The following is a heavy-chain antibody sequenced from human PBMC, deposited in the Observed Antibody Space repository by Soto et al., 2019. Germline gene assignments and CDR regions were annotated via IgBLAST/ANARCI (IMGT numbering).Heavy chain of an antibody. J-gene: IGHJ6*02. CDR3: ARERKFDFWRKGLDV. Sequence: ASVKVSCKASGYTFTSYDINWVRQAPGQGLEWLGWMDPNSGSTGYAQNFQGRVTMTRNISINTAHMELSSLRSEGTAVYYCARERKFDFWRKGLDVWGQGTTVTVSS. CDR1: GYTFTSYD. V-gene: IGHV1-8*01. D-gene: IGHD3-3*01. CDR2: MDPNSGST.